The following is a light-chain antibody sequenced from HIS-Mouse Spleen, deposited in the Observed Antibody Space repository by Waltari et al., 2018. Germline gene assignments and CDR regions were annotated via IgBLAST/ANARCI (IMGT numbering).Light chain of an antibody. J-gene: IGLJ3*02. CDR2: EGS. V-gene: IGLV2-23*01. CDR1: RRYVGRSNF. Sequence: QSALPQPASVSGAPGQPITISCTCSRRYVGRSNFFPWYQQQPGKAPRLMIYEGSKRPSGVSNRFAGSKSGNTASLTISGLQAEDEADYYCCSYAGSSTWVFGGGTKLTVL. CDR3: CSYAGSSTWV.